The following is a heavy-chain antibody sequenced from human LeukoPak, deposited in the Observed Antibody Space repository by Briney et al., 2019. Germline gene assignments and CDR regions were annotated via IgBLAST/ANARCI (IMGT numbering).Heavy chain of an antibody. CDR1: GFTFSSYA. Sequence: GGSLRLSCAASGFTFSSYAMSWVRQAPGKGLEWVSAISGSGGSTYYAGSVKGRFTISRDNSKSTLYLQMNSLRAEDTAVYYCAKGVSVAVAGRRGNWFDPWGQGTLVTVSS. CDR2: ISGSGGST. V-gene: IGHV3-23*01. CDR3: AKGVSVAVAGRRGNWFDP. D-gene: IGHD6-19*01. J-gene: IGHJ5*02.